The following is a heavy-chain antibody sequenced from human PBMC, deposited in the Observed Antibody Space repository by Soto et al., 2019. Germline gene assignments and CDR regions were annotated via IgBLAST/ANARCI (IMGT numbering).Heavy chain of an antibody. J-gene: IGHJ4*02. Sequence: PSETLSLTCIVSGGSISSSSYYWGWIRQPPGKGLEWIGSIYYSGSTYYNPSLKSRVTISVDTSKNQFSLKLSSVTAADTAVYYCARRGSSSWYGYWGQGPLVTVSS. CDR1: GGSISSSSYY. V-gene: IGHV4-39*01. CDR2: IYYSGST. D-gene: IGHD6-13*01. CDR3: ARRGSSSWYGY.